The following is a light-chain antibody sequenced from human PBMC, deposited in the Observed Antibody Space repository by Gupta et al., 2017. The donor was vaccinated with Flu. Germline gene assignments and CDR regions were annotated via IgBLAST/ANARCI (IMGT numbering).Light chain of an antibody. J-gene: IGKJ2*03. V-gene: IGKV1-5*03. CDR3: QQYNSYPYS. Sequence: DIQMTQSPSTLSASVGDRVTITCRASQSISSWLAWYQQKPGKAPKLLIYKASSLESGVPSRFSGSGSGTEFTLTISSMQPDDFATYYCQQYNSYPYSFGQGTKLEIK. CDR2: KAS. CDR1: QSISSW.